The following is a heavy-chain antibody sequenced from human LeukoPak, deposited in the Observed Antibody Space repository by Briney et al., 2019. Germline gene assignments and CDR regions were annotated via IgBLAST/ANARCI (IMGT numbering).Heavy chain of an antibody. D-gene: IGHD3-3*01. V-gene: IGHV3-7*03. Sequence: PGGYMRLYCAASGLTFNNYWMTWVRQGPGKGLEWVANIKPGGNEKYYVDSVKGRFTISRDKVKNSLYLQMNSLRAEDTAIYYCATFRFLGTWGQGTMVTVSP. CDR3: ATFRFLGT. CDR2: IKPGGNEK. CDR1: GLTFNNYW. J-gene: IGHJ3*01.